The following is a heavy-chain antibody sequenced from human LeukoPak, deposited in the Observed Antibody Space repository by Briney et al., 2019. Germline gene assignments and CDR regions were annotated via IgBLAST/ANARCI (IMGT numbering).Heavy chain of an antibody. CDR1: GFTFSSYA. J-gene: IGHJ4*02. V-gene: IGHV3-30-3*01. CDR3: ARVGAVAGFDY. Sequence: GGSLRLPCAASGFTFSSYAMHWVRQAPGKGLEWVAVISYDGSNKYYADSVKGRFTISRDNSKNTLYLQMNSLRAEDTAVYYCARVGAVAGFDYWGQGTLVTVSS. CDR2: ISYDGSNK. D-gene: IGHD6-19*01.